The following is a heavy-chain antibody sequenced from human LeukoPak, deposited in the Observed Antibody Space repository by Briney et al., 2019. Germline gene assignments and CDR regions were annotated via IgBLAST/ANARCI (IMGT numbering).Heavy chain of an antibody. Sequence: GGSLRLSCAASGFTVSSNYMSWVRQAPGKGLEWVAVISYDGSNKYYADSVKGRFTISRDNSKNTLYLQMNSLRAEDTAVYYCAKDGVGAIGYWGQGTLVTVSS. J-gene: IGHJ4*02. V-gene: IGHV3-30*18. CDR2: ISYDGSNK. CDR3: AKDGVGAIGY. CDR1: GFTVSSNY. D-gene: IGHD1-26*01.